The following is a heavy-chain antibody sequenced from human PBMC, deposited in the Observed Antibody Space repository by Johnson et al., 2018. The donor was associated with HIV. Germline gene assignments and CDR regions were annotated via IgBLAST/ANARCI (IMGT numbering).Heavy chain of an antibody. D-gene: IGHD3-22*01. V-gene: IGHV3-7*03. CDR1: GFTFNSFW. CDR2: INLDGSEK. J-gene: IGHJ3*02. Sequence: EVHLVESGGDLVQPGGSLRLSCAASGFTFNSFWLSWVRQAPGKGLEWVANINLDGSEKYYVDSVKGRFTISRDNVRNSVYLQMNSLGVEDTAIYYGAKRLGYDSRGDQFDIWGQGTMVTVSS. CDR3: AKRLGYDSRGDQFDI.